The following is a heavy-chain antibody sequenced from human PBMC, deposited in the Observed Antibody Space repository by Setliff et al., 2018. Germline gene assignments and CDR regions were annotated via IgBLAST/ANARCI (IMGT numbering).Heavy chain of an antibody. D-gene: IGHD2-15*01. CDR1: GYTFGAHY. Sequence: ASVKVSCKASGYTFGAHYMHWIRQAPGQGLEWVGWINPNSGVTNYAQKFQGRVTMTRNTSISTAYMELSSLRSENTAVYYCARGAPGRYCSGGSCSYFDYWGQGILVTVSS. CDR3: ARGAPGRYCSGGSCSYFDY. V-gene: IGHV1-2*02. J-gene: IGHJ4*02. CDR2: INPNSGVT.